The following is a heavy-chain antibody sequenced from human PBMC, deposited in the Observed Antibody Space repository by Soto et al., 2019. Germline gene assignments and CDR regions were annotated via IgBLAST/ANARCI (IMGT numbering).Heavy chain of an antibody. J-gene: IGHJ4*02. CDR1: GFTFSSYG. Sequence: QVQLVESGGGVVQPGRSLRLSCAASGFTFSSYGMHWVRQAPGKGLEWVAVIWYDGSNKYYADSVKGRFTISRDNSKNTLYLQMNSLRAEDTAVYYCARDNHSLWSGYLDYWGQGTLVTVSS. V-gene: IGHV3-33*01. CDR3: ARDNHSLWSGYLDY. D-gene: IGHD3-3*01. CDR2: IWYDGSNK.